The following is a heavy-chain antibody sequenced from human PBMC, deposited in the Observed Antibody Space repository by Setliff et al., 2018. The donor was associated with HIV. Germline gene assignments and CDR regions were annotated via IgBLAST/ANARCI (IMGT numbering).Heavy chain of an antibody. Sequence: SETLSLTCTVSDGSISSYYWSWIRQPAGKGLEWIGRIYISAATTNYNPSLKSRVTISVDTSKNQFSLKLSSVTAADTAVYYCARHEAVAGKVNYYYGMDVWGQGTTVTVSS. CDR3: ARHEAVAGKVNYYYGMDV. D-gene: IGHD6-19*01. J-gene: IGHJ6*02. CDR1: DGSISSYY. V-gene: IGHV4-4*07. CDR2: IYISAATT.